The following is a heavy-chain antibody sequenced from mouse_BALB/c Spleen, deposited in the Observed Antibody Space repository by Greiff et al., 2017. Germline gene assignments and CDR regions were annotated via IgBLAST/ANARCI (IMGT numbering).Heavy chain of an antibody. CDR2: IDPANGNT. Sequence: EVQLQQSGAELVKPGASVKLSCTASGFNIKDTYMHWVKQRPEQGLEWIGRIDPANGNTKYDPKFQGKATITADTSSNTAYLQLSSLTTEDSAIYYCARHDDYDGGETFDYWGQGTTLTVSS. J-gene: IGHJ2*01. CDR1: GFNIKDTY. CDR3: ARHDDYDGGETFDY. V-gene: IGHV14-3*02. D-gene: IGHD2-4*01.